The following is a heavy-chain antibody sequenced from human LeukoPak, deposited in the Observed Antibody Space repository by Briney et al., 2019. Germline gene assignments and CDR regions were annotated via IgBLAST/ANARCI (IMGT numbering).Heavy chain of an antibody. CDR3: ARHPTGTTDY. Sequence: GGSLRLSCAASGFTFSSYSMNWVRQAPGKGLEWVSSISSSSSYIYYADSVKGRFTISRDNAKNSLYLQMNSLGAEDTAVYCCARHPTGTTDYWGQGTLVTVSS. D-gene: IGHD1-7*01. J-gene: IGHJ4*02. CDR1: GFTFSSYS. V-gene: IGHV3-21*01. CDR2: ISSSSSYI.